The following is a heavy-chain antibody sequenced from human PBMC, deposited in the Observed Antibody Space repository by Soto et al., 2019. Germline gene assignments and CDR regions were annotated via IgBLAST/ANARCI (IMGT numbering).Heavy chain of an antibody. V-gene: IGHV3-11*01. CDR1: GFTFSDYY. D-gene: IGHD3-9*01. CDR3: ARDRLGYYDILTGYYPYYYGMDV. J-gene: IGHJ6*02. Sequence: PGGSLRLSCAASGFTFSDYYMSWIRQAPGKGLEWVSYISSSGSTIYSADAVKGRFTISRDNAKNSLYLQMNSLRAEDTAVYYCARDRLGYYDILTGYYPYYYGMDVWGQGTTVTVSS. CDR2: ISSSGSTI.